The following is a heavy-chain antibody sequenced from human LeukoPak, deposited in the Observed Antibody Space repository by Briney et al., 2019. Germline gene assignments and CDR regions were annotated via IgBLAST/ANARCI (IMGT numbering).Heavy chain of an antibody. D-gene: IGHD1-26*01. CDR3: APMRDWEIS. Sequence: GGSLRLSCAASGXTFSTYWVHWVRQAPGKGLVWVSRINPDGSSTTYADSVKGRFTISRDNAKNTLYLQMNSLRAEDTAVYFCAPMRDWEISWGQGTMVTVSS. V-gene: IGHV3-74*01. CDR1: GXTFSTYW. CDR2: INPDGSST. J-gene: IGHJ5*02.